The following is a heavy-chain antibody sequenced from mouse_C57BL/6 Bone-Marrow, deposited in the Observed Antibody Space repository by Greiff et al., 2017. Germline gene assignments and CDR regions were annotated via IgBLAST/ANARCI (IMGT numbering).Heavy chain of an antibody. CDR3: ARGYYGSLYFDY. V-gene: IGHV1-64*01. Sequence: VQLQQPGAELVKPGASVKLSCKASGYTFTSYWMHWVKQRPGQGLEWIGMIHPNSGSTNYNEKFKSKATLTVDKSSSTAYMQLSSLTSEDSAVXYCARGYYGSLYFDYWGQGTTLAVSS. CDR2: IHPNSGST. CDR1: GYTFTSYW. J-gene: IGHJ2*01. D-gene: IGHD1-1*01.